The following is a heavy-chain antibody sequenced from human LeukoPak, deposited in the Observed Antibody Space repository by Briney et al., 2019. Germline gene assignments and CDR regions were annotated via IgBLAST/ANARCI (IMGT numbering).Heavy chain of an antibody. CDR1: GYSISSGYY. V-gene: IGHV4-38-2*01. Sequence: SETLSLPCAVSGYSISSGYYWGWIRQPPGKGLECIGSIYHSGNTYYNPSLKSRVTISVDTSRNEFSLKLSSVTAADTAVYYCARLGYSSSWHHSGAFDIWGQGTMVTVSS. CDR2: IYHSGNT. D-gene: IGHD6-13*01. J-gene: IGHJ3*02. CDR3: ARLGYSSSWHHSGAFDI.